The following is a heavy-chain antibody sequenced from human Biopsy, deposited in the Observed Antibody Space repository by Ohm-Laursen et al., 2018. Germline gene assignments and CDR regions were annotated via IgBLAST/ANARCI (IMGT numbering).Heavy chain of an antibody. D-gene: IGHD6-19*01. J-gene: IGHJ6*02. CDR1: GGAFTNYA. Sequence: GSSVKVSCKASGGAFTNYAINWVRQAPGHGLEWMGGIITVSETAGYAEWFQGRVTITADVTTTTAYMDLSGLRSEDTAVYYCVAYPSSGFFENNDDFAMDVWGQGTTVIVSS. V-gene: IGHV1-69*01. CDR3: VAYPSSGFFENNDDFAMDV. CDR2: IITVSETA.